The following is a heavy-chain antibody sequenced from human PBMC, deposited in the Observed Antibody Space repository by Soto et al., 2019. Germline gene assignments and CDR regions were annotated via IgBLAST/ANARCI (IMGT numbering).Heavy chain of an antibody. CDR2: ISSSSSTI. CDR3: AKATGGADYDYIWGSYRYTGLSGDDAFDI. V-gene: IGHV3-48*01. J-gene: IGHJ3*02. CDR1: GFTFSSYS. Sequence: GGSLRLSCAASGFTFSSYSMNWVRQAPGKGLEWVSYISSSSSTIYYADSVKGRFTISRDNAKNSLYLQMNSLRAEDTAVDYCAKATGGADYDYIWGSYRYTGLSGDDAFDIWGQGTMVTVSS. D-gene: IGHD3-16*02.